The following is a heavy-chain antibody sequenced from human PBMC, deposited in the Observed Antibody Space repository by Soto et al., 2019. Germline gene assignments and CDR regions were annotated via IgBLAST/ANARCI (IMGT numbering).Heavy chain of an antibody. J-gene: IGHJ6*03. CDR2: IDHSGST. V-gene: IGHV4-34*01. Sequence: QVQLQQWGAGLLKPSETLSLTCAVYGGSFSGYYWSWIRQPPGKGLEWIGEIDHSGSTNYNPSLKRRVSIAVDTSKNRFSLRLSGVTAADTAVYYCARGRLWFGELSNSNYYYYYIDVWGKGTTVTVSS. CDR1: GGSFSGYY. CDR3: ARGRLWFGELSNSNYYYYYIDV. D-gene: IGHD3-10*01.